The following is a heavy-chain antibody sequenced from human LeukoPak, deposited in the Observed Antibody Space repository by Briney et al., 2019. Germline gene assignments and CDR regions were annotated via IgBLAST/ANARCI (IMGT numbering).Heavy chain of an antibody. D-gene: IGHD6-13*01. V-gene: IGHV1-8*01. J-gene: IGHJ4*02. CDR2: MNPNSGNT. Sequence: ASVKVSCKASGFTFTSHDYNWVRQATGQGLEWMGWMNPNSGNTGYAQKFHGRVTMTRDTSITTVYMELSSLTSVDTAVYYCARTAAHRFDYWGQGTLVTVSS. CDR3: ARTAAHRFDY. CDR1: GFTFTSHD.